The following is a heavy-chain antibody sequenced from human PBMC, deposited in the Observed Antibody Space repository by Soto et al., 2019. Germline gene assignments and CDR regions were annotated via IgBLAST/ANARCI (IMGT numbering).Heavy chain of an antibody. CDR2: IYSSGNT. CDR3: ARHRGHWLAEFDQ. CDR1: DGSMSDYY. D-gene: IGHD6-19*01. V-gene: IGHV4-59*08. Sequence: QVQLQESGPGLVKPSETLSLTCTVLDGSMSDYYWSWIRQPPGKGLEWIGYIYSSGNTKYKPSLKSRIAISVDTSKNQFSLNLISVTAADTAVYYCARHRGHWLAEFDQWGQGTLVTVSS. J-gene: IGHJ4*02.